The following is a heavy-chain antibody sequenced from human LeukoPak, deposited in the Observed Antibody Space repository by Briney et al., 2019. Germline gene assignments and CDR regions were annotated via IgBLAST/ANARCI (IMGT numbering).Heavy chain of an antibody. J-gene: IGHJ4*02. D-gene: IGHD1-1*01. Sequence: PGGSLRLSCAASGFTFSSYDMHWVRQAPGKGLEWVAIISYDGNNKYYADSVKGRFTISRDNSKNTLYLLINTLRVEDTAVYYCAKRNGFWGQGTLVTVSS. CDR2: ISYDGNNK. CDR1: GFTFSSYD. V-gene: IGHV3-30*18. CDR3: AKRNGF.